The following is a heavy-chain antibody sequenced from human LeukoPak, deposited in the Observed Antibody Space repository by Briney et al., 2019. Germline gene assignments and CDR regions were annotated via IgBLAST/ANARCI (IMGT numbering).Heavy chain of an antibody. D-gene: IGHD1-26*01. V-gene: IGHV3-30*02. Sequence: PGGSLRLSCTASGFTFTSYGIHWVRQAPGKGLEWVAFIRYDGSNKYYADSVKGRFTISRDNSKNTLYLQMNSLRAEDTALYYCAILPGSYEEEYNWIDPWGQGTLVTVSS. J-gene: IGHJ5*02. CDR3: AILPGSYEEEYNWIDP. CDR2: IRYDGSNK. CDR1: GFTFTSYG.